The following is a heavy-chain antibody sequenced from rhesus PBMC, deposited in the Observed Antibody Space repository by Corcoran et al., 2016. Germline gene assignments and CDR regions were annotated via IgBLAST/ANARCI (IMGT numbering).Heavy chain of an antibody. J-gene: IGHJ4*01. CDR2: VDPEDVKA. D-gene: IGHD6-13*01. CDR3: ATPHSSWSFDY. Sequence: EVQLVQSGAEVKKPGASVKISCKASGYTFTDYYMHWVRQAPGKGIGGLGRVDPEDVKAIPAQKFQDRVTITADTSTDTAYMELSSLRSEDTAVYYCATPHSSWSFDYWDQGVLVTVSS. V-gene: IGHV1-111*02. CDR1: GYTFTDYY.